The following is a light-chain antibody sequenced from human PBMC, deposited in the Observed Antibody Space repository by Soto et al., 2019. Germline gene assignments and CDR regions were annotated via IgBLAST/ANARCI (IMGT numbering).Light chain of an antibody. CDR1: QSVSSN. CDR3: HQYDNWPRT. V-gene: IGKV3-15*01. J-gene: IGKJ1*01. Sequence: EIVLTQSPGTLSLSPGERATLSCGASQSVSSNLAWYQQKPGQAPRLLIYGASARAAGIPARFSGSGSGTEFTLTISGLQSEDFAVYYCHQYDNWPRTFGQGTKVDIK. CDR2: GAS.